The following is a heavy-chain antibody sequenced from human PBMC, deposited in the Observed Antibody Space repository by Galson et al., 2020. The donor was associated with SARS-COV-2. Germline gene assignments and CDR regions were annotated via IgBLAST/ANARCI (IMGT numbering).Heavy chain of an antibody. CDR1: GFTFSDHY. J-gene: IGHJ4*02. CDR3: VRGGSTGRVFDF. D-gene: IGHD1-1*01. CDR2: IRNKANSHTT. V-gene: IGHV3-72*01. Sequence: GESLKISCAASGFTFSDHYMDWVRQAPGKGPEWVGRIRNKANSHTTEYAASVKGRFTVSRDDSKNSLYLQMNSLETEDTAVYYCVRGGSTGRVFDFWGQGSLVTVSS.